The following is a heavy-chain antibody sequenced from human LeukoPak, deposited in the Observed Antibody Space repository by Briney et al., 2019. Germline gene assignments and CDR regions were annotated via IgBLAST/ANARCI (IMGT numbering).Heavy chain of an antibody. Sequence: SETLSLTCAGYGGSFSGYYWSWIRQPPGKGLEWIGEINHSGSTNYNPSLKSRVTISVDTSKNQFSLKLSSVTAADTAVYYCARAGQEWFGELGFDSWGQGTLVTVSS. V-gene: IGHV4-34*01. D-gene: IGHD3-10*01. CDR3: ARAGQEWFGELGFDS. CDR1: GGSFSGYY. J-gene: IGHJ4*02. CDR2: INHSGST.